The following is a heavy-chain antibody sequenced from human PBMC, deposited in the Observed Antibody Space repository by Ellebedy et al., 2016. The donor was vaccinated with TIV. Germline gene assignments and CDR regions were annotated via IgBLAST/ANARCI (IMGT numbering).Heavy chain of an antibody. D-gene: IGHD1-26*01. Sequence: GESLKISCASSGFTFSSCDMPCVRPPTGKGLEWVSSISTAGDTYYPGSVKGRFTISRENAKNSLYIHMNSLRAEDTALYYCARATLGFDYWGQGALVTVSS. V-gene: IGHV3-13*01. J-gene: IGHJ4*02. CDR1: GFTFSSCD. CDR3: ARATLGFDY. CDR2: ISTAGDT.